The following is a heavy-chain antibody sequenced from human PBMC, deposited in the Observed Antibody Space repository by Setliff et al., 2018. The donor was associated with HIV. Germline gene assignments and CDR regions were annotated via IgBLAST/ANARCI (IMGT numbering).Heavy chain of an antibody. Sequence: HPGGSLRLSCAASGFTFSSYEMSWVRHAPGKGLEWVSYISSGGGTIYYADSVKGRFTISRDNAKNSLYLQMNSLRAEDTAIYYCAREVTRYSQDYALDIWGQGTMVTVSS. V-gene: IGHV3-48*03. J-gene: IGHJ3*02. CDR3: AREVTRYSQDYALDI. CDR1: GFTFSSYE. D-gene: IGHD2-2*02. CDR2: ISSGGGTI.